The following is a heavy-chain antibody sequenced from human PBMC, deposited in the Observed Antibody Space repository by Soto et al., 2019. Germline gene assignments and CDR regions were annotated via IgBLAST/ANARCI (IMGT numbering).Heavy chain of an antibody. D-gene: IGHD5-12*01. CDR1: GGSFSGYS. Sequence: SETLSLTCAVYGGSFSGYSWNWIRQRPGKGLEWIGEINHSGSTNYNPSLKSRVTISLDTSKNQFSLRLTSLTAADTAVYFCARAPQIVAMGRPFDYWGQGTLLTVSS. J-gene: IGHJ4*02. V-gene: IGHV4-34*01. CDR3: ARAPQIVAMGRPFDY. CDR2: INHSGST.